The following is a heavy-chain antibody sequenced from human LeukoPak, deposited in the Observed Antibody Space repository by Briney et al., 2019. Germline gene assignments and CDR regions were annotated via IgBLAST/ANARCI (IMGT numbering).Heavy chain of an antibody. CDR2: IYSGGDT. D-gene: IGHD5-18*01. V-gene: IGHV3-66*01. CDR1: GFTVSSNY. CDR3: ARGGYHAYYLDY. J-gene: IGHJ4*02. Sequence: PGGSLRLSCAASGFTVSSNYMSWVRQTPGRGLEWLSIIYSGGDTYYPDSLKGRFTISRDNSKNTLYLQMNSLRAEDTAVYYCARGGYHAYYLDYWGQGSLVTVSS.